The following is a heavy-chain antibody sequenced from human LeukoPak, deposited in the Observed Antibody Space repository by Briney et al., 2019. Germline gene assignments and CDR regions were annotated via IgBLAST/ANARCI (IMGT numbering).Heavy chain of an antibody. V-gene: IGHV3-73*01. Sequence: GGSLKLSCAASGFTFSASAMHWVRQASGKGLEWAGRIRSKTNNYATAYAASVKGRFTISRDDSKNTAFLQMNSLKTEDTAVYYCTTRWGVVGTAPADYWGRGTLVTVSS. CDR1: GFTFSASA. CDR3: TTRWGVVGTAPADY. J-gene: IGHJ4*02. CDR2: IRSKTNNYAT. D-gene: IGHD1-26*01.